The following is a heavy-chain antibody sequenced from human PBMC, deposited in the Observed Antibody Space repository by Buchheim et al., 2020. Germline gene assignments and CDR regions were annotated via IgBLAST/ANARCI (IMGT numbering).Heavy chain of an antibody. CDR3: ARGSRGDIVVVPAAIFDY. D-gene: IGHD2-2*02. V-gene: IGHV4-31*03. Sequence: QVQLQESGPGLVKPSQTLSLTCTVSGGSISSGGYYWSWIRQHPGKGLEWIVYIYYSGSTYYNPSLKSRVTISVDTSKNQFSLKLSYMTAAETAVYYCARGSRGDIVVVPAAIFDYWGQGTL. CDR1: GGSISSGGYY. CDR2: IYYSGST. J-gene: IGHJ4*02.